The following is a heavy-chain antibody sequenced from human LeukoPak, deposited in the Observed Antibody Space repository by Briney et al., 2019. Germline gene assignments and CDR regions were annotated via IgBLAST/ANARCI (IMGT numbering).Heavy chain of an antibody. CDR2: IYTSGTI. Sequence: PSETLSLTCTVSGGSISSYYWSWIRQPAGTALEWIGRIYTSGTITYNPSLKSRVTMSVDTSKNQFSLKLSSVTAADTAVYYCARDSGTAGEVKFDPWGQGTLVTVSS. D-gene: IGHD3-10*01. V-gene: IGHV4-4*07. CDR3: ARDSGTAGEVKFDP. J-gene: IGHJ5*02. CDR1: GGSISSYY.